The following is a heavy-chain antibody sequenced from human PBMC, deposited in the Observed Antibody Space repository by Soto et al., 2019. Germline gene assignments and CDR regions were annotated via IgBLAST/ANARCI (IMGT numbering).Heavy chain of an antibody. CDR3: VSTIAVARPDALDM. CDR1: RFTFSYYA. CDR2: ILSDGSKQ. D-gene: IGHD6-19*01. Sequence: QVQLVESGGGVVQPGRSLRLSCAASRFTFSYYAMHWIRQAPGKGLGWVAVILSDGSKQYYAESVKGRFTISRDNYKRKLYLQMNSLRVEDTAVYSCVSTIAVARPDALDMWGQGTMVTVSS. J-gene: IGHJ3*02. V-gene: IGHV3-30-3*01.